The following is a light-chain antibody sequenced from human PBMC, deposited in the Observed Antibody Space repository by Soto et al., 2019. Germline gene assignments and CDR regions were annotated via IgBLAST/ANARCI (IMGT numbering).Light chain of an antibody. J-gene: IGLJ2*01. CDR1: RRDVGAYNY. CDR3: NSYTTSSTLVV. Sequence: QAVLTQPASVSGSPGQSITISCTGTRRDVGAYNYVSWYQQHPGKAPKLMIYDVTNRPSGVSNRFSGSKSGNTASLTISGLQAEDEADYYCNSYTTSSTLVVFGGGTKLTVL. V-gene: IGLV2-14*03. CDR2: DVT.